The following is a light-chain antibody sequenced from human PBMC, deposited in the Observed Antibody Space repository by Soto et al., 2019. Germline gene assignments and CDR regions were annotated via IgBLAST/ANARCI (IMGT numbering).Light chain of an antibody. CDR2: DNN. J-gene: IGLJ2*01. V-gene: IGLV1-51*01. Sequence: QSVLTQPPSVSVAPGQKVTISCSGSSSNIGNNYVSWYQQLPGTAPKLLICDNNNRPSGIPDRFSGSKSGTSATLGITGLQTGDEADYYCGTWDSSLSAVVFGGGTKVTVL. CDR1: SSNIGNNY. CDR3: GTWDSSLSAVV.